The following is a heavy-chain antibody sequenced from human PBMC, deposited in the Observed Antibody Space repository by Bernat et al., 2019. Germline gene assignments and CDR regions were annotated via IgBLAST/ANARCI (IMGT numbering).Heavy chain of an antibody. CDR3: ASGTYYYDRSGYYRFDY. CDR1: GFTFSSYW. Sequence: EVQLVDAGAGLVQPGGSLRLSCAASGFTFSSYWMHWVRQAPGKGLVWVSRINSDGSSTSYADPVKGRFTISRDNAKNTLYLQMNSPKAEDTAVYYCASGTYYYDRSGYYRFDYWGQGTLVTVSS. V-gene: IGHV3-74*01. D-gene: IGHD3-22*01. J-gene: IGHJ4*02. CDR2: INSDGSST.